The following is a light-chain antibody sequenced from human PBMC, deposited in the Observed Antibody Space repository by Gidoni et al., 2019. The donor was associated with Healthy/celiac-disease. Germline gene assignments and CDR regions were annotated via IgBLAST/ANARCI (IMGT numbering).Light chain of an antibody. Sequence: EIVLTQSPGTLSLSPGERATLSFRATQSVSSSYLAWYQQKPGQAPRLLIYGASSMATGLPDRFSGSGSGTDFTLTISSLEPEDFAVYYCQQYGSSSLTFGGGTKVEIK. V-gene: IGKV3-20*01. CDR3: QQYGSSSLT. CDR1: QSVSSSY. J-gene: IGKJ4*01. CDR2: GAS.